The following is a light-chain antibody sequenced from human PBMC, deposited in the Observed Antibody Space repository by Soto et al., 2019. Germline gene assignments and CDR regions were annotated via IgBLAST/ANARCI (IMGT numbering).Light chain of an antibody. J-gene: IGKJ1*01. Sequence: EIVMTQSPATLSVSPGERATLSCRASQSVSSNLAWYQQKPGQAPRLLIYGASTRPTGIPARFSGSGSGTEFTLTISSLQSEDFAVYYCQQYNNWPPWPFGQGTKVEIK. CDR1: QSVSSN. V-gene: IGKV3-15*01. CDR2: GAS. CDR3: QQYNNWPPWP.